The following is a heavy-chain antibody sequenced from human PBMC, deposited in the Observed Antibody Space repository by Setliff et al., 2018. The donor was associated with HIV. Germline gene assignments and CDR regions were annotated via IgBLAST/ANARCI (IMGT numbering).Heavy chain of an antibody. CDR2: INHSGRA. CDR3: ARGAPYCNHGVCHLFDY. D-gene: IGHD2-8*01. CDR1: GESFSGYY. V-gene: IGHV4-34*01. Sequence: SETLFLTCAVYGESFSGYYWTWIRQPAGKGLEWLGEINHSGRARYNPSLKSRVTILVDTSKNQFSLRLSSVTAADTAVYYCARGAPYCNHGVCHLFDYWGHGNRVTVSS. J-gene: IGHJ4*01.